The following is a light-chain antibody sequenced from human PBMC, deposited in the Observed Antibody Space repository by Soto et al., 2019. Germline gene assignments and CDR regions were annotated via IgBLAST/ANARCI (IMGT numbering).Light chain of an antibody. CDR3: QQSYSTLLYT. CDR2: AAS. V-gene: IGKV1-39*01. CDR1: QSISSY. J-gene: IGKJ2*01. Sequence: DIQMTQSPSSLSASVGDRVTITCRASQSISSYLNWYQQKPGKAPKLLIYAASSLQSGVPSRFSGSGSGTVFTLTISSLQPEDFATYYCQQSYSTLLYTFGQGTKLEIK.